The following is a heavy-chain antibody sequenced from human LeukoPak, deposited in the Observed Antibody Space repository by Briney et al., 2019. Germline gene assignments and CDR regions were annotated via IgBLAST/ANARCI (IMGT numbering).Heavy chain of an antibody. CDR3: ARSPIYCSGGSCYTSSWFDP. D-gene: IGHD2-15*01. CDR2: IYSGGST. V-gene: IGHV3-66*01. Sequence: GGSLRLSCAASGFTVSSNYMSWVRQAPGKGLEWVSVIYSGGSTYYADSVKGRFTISRDNSKNTLYLQMNSLRAEDTAVYYCARSPIYCSGGSCYTSSWFDPWGQGTLVTVSS. J-gene: IGHJ5*02. CDR1: GFTVSSNY.